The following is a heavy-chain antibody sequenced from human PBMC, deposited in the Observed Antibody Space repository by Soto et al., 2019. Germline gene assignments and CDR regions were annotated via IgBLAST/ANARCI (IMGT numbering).Heavy chain of an antibody. CDR2: IWYDGSNK. V-gene: IGHV3-33*01. CDR1: GFTFSSYG. J-gene: IGHJ4*02. Sequence: GSLRLSCAASGFTFSSYGMHWVRQAPGKGLEWVAVIWYDGSNKYYADSVKGRLTISRDNSKNTLYLQMNSLRAEDTAVYYCARWHYDFWSGYSFDYWGQGTLVTVSS. CDR3: ARWHYDFWSGYSFDY. D-gene: IGHD3-3*01.